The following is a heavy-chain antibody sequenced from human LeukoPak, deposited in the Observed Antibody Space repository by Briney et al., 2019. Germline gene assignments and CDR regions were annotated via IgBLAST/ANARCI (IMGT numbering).Heavy chain of an antibody. CDR3: ARSLGGAYDY. V-gene: IGHV3-74*01. CDR1: GFPFSSYW. Sequence: GGSLRLSCAASGFPFSSYWMHWVRQAPGKGLVWVSRINIDGSNTNYADSVKGRFTISRDNAKNTLYLQMDSVRAEDTAVYYCARSLGGAYDYWGQGTLVTVSS. D-gene: IGHD1-26*01. J-gene: IGHJ4*02. CDR2: INIDGSNT.